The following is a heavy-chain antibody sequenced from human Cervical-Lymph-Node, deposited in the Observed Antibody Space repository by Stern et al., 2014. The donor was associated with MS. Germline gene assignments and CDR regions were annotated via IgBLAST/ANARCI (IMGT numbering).Heavy chain of an antibody. J-gene: IGHJ4*02. V-gene: IGHV1-46*01. Sequence: QMQLVQSGAEVKKPGASVKVSCKASGYSFTSHYMHWVRQAPGQGLEWVGIIIPSGDSASYAQKLQGRVTMTRDASTSTVYMELSSLRSEDTAVYYCASGTGSKRPTGNYWGQGTLVTVSS. CDR1: GYSFTSHY. D-gene: IGHD3/OR15-3a*01. CDR2: IIPSGDSA. CDR3: ASGTGSKRPTGNY.